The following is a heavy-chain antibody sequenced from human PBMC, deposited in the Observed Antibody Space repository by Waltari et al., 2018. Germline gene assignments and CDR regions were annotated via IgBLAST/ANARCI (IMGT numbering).Heavy chain of an antibody. CDR1: GGSFSGYY. CDR2: INHSGST. Sequence: QVQLQPWGAGLLKPSETLSLTCAVYGGSFSGYYWSWIRQPPGKGREWIGEINHSGSTPYTPSPTSRVTISVDTSKTQFSLKVSSVTAAGTAVYYCARTHPSTIVVVYRRRDYYGMDVWGQGTTVTVSS. D-gene: IGHD3-22*01. CDR3: ARTHPSTIVVVYRRRDYYGMDV. V-gene: IGHV4-34*01. J-gene: IGHJ6*02.